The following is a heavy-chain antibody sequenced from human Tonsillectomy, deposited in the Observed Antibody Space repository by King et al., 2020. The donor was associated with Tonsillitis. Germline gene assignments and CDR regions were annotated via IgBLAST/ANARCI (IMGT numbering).Heavy chain of an antibody. CDR1: GFTFDDYA. V-gene: IGHV3-9*01. CDR3: AKGRDYYDSSGSDY. J-gene: IGHJ4*02. Sequence: VQLVESGGGLVQPGRSLRLSCAASGFTFDDYAMHWVRQAPGKGLEWVSVINWNSGSIGYADSVKGRFTISRENSKNALYLQMNSLRSEDTALYYCAKGRDYYDSSGSDYWGQGTLVTVSS. D-gene: IGHD3-22*01. CDR2: INWNSGSI.